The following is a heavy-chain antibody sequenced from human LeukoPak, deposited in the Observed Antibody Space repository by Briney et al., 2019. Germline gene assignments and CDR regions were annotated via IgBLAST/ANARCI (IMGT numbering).Heavy chain of an antibody. CDR1: GGSISSNF. V-gene: IGHV4-59*01. Sequence: PSETLSLTCSVSGGSISSNFWSWIRQPPGKGLEWMGYIYSSGSTKYNPSLKSRVTISVDTSKNQFSLKLSSVTAADTAVYYCARCRDEFGDYGFDFWGQGNLVTVSS. CDR2: IYSSGST. D-gene: IGHD4-17*01. J-gene: IGHJ4*02. CDR3: ARCRDEFGDYGFDF.